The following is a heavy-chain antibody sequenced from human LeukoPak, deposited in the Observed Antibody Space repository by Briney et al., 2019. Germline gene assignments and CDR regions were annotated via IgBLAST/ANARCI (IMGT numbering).Heavy chain of an antibody. CDR1: GFTFSSYE. Sequence: GGSLRLSCAASGFTFSSYERNWVRQAPGKGLEWVSGIRADAVTTYYADSVKGRFIISRDNSKNTVYLQMNSLSAEDAAVYYCVKDDGWVQYANWGQGTLVTVSS. CDR3: VKDDGWVQYAN. D-gene: IGHD5-24*01. J-gene: IGHJ4*02. CDR2: IRADAVTT. V-gene: IGHV3-23*01.